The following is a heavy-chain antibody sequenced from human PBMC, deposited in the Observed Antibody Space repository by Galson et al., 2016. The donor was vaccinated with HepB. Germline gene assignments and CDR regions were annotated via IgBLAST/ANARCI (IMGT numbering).Heavy chain of an antibody. D-gene: IGHD5-18*01. CDR2: ISSSSYI. V-gene: IGHV3-21*01. CDR3: ARDGGRGYTYGYFDY. J-gene: IGHJ4*02. Sequence: SLRLSCAASGFTFSSYSMNWVRQAPGKGLEWVSSISSSSYIYYADSVKGRFTISRDNAKNSLYLQMNSLRDEDTAVFYCARDGGRGYTYGYFDYWGRGTLVTFSS. CDR1: GFTFSSYS.